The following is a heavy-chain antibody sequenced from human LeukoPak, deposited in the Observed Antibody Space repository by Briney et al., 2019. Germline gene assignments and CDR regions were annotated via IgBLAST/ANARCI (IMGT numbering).Heavy chain of an antibody. CDR2: IYHSGST. Sequence: GSLRLSCAASGFTFSSYEMNWVRQPPGKGLEWIGEIYHSGSTNYNPSLKSRVTISVDKSKNQFSLKLSSVTAADTAVYYCAGLYSSSWSLNWFDPWGQGTLVTVSS. CDR3: AGLYSSSWSLNWFDP. D-gene: IGHD6-13*01. V-gene: IGHV4-4*02. CDR1: GFTFSSYEM. J-gene: IGHJ5*02.